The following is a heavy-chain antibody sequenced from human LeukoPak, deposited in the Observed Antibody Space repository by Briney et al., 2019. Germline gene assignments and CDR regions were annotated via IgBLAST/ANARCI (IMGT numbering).Heavy chain of an antibody. V-gene: IGHV1-24*01. CDR3: ATVGYYYDSSGFTFDH. CDR1: GYTLTELS. CDR2: FDPEDGET. D-gene: IGHD3-22*01. J-gene: IGHJ4*02. Sequence: ASVKVSCKVSGYTLTELSMHWVRQAPGRGLEWMGGFDPEDGETIYAQKFQGRVTMTEDTSTDTAYMELSSLRSEDTAVYYCATVGYYYDSSGFTFDHWGQGTLVTVSS.